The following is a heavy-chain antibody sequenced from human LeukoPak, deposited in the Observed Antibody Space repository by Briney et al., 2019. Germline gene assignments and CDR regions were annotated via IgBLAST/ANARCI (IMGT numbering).Heavy chain of an antibody. V-gene: IGHV4-59*01. CDR2: IYYSGST. CDR1: GGSISSYY. D-gene: IGHD5-12*01. CDR3: ARDQGGLTTSSMDV. Sequence: SSETLSLTCTVSGGSISSYYWSWIRQPPGKGLEWIGYIYYSGSTNYNPSLKSRVTISVDTSKNQFSLKLSSVTAADTAVYYCARDQGGLTTSSMDVWGQGTTVTVSS. J-gene: IGHJ6*02.